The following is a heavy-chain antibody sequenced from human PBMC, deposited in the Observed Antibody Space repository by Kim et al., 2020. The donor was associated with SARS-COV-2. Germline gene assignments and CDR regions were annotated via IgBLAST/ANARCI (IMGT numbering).Heavy chain of an antibody. CDR2: ISYDGSKT. J-gene: IGHJ4*01. V-gene: IGHV3-30*18. CDR3: AKDQAHYDILTGLDY. CDR1: GFTFSTYA. D-gene: IGHD3-9*01. Sequence: GGSLRLSCATFGFTFSTYAMHWVRQAPGKGLEYVALISYDGSKTYYGDSVKGRFTISRDNSKNTLSLQMNSLRAEDTAVYYCAKDQAHYDILTGLDYCGQGSLDAVST.